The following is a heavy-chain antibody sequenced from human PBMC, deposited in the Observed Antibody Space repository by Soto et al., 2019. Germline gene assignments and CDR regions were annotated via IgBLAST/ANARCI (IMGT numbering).Heavy chain of an antibody. V-gene: IGHV4-59*08. Sequence: QVQLQESGPGLVRPSETLSLTCTVSGGSISNSYWSWIRQSPEKGLEWIGYIYSSGSTNYNPSLNSRVTISVDTSKNQFSLKLSSLSAADTAVYYCARHSPPCLYCSGPWDVWGQGTTVTVSS. CDR1: GGSISNSY. CDR2: IYSSGST. CDR3: ARHSPPCLYCSGPWDV. J-gene: IGHJ6*02. D-gene: IGHD3-10*01.